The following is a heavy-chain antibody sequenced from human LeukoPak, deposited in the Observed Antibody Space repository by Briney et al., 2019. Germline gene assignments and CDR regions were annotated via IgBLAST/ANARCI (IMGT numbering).Heavy chain of an antibody. Sequence: ASVKVSCKTSGFTFTKHGISWVRQAPGQGLEWMGWISAYNGDTNYAQKLQGRVTMTTDTSTSTAYMELRSLRSDDTAVYYCARYYGSGSIARDSRSDYWGQGTLVTVSS. CDR3: ARYYGSGSIARDSRSDY. D-gene: IGHD3-10*01. J-gene: IGHJ4*02. CDR1: GFTFTKHG. V-gene: IGHV1-18*01. CDR2: ISAYNGDT.